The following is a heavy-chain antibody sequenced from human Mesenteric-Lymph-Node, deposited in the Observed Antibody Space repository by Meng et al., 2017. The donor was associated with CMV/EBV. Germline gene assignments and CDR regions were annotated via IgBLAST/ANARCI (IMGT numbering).Heavy chain of an antibody. Sequence: ASGLTFSSYAMSWVRQAPGKGLEWVSGISGSGGSTYYADSVKGRFTISGDNSKNTLYLQMNSLRAEDTAVYYCAKDRITARPYYFDYWGQGTLVTVSS. V-gene: IGHV3-23*01. J-gene: IGHJ4*02. D-gene: IGHD6-13*01. CDR1: GLTFSSYA. CDR2: ISGSGGST. CDR3: AKDRITARPYYFDY.